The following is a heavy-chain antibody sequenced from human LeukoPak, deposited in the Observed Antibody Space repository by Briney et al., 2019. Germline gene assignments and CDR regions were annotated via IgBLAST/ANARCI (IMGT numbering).Heavy chain of an antibody. Sequence: HPGGSLRLSCAASGFTFSNYGMNWVRQAPGKGLEWVAGIRGNGDTTYYADSVKGRFTISRENSKNTLSLQLSSLRAEDTAVYYCAKANGYYSDWGQGTLVTVSS. CDR1: GFTFSNYG. D-gene: IGHD3-22*01. CDR3: AKANGYYSD. V-gene: IGHV3-23*01. J-gene: IGHJ4*02. CDR2: IRGNGDTT.